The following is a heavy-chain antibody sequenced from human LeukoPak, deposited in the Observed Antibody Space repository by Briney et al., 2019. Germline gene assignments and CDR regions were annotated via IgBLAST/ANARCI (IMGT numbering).Heavy chain of an antibody. CDR2: ISGSGGST. D-gene: IGHD6-13*01. Sequence: GGSLRLSCAASGFTFSSYAMSWVRQAPGKGLEWVSGISGSGGSTYYVDSVKGRFTISRDKSKNTLYLQMNSLRAEDTAVYYCAKQYSSTWYVFDYWGQGTLVTVSS. CDR3: AKQYSSTWYVFDY. CDR1: GFTFSSYA. V-gene: IGHV3-23*01. J-gene: IGHJ4*02.